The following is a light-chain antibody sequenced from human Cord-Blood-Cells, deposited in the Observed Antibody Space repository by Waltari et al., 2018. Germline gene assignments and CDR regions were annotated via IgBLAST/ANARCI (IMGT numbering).Light chain of an antibody. Sequence: QSVLTQPASVSGSPGQSITISCPGTSSDVGGYNYFSWYQQHPGKAPKLMIYDVSNRPSGVSNRFSGSKSGNTASLTISGLQAEDEADYYCSSYTSSSTLVFGGGTKLAVL. J-gene: IGLJ2*01. CDR2: DVS. CDR1: SSDVGGYNY. V-gene: IGLV2-14*01. CDR3: SSYTSSSTLV.